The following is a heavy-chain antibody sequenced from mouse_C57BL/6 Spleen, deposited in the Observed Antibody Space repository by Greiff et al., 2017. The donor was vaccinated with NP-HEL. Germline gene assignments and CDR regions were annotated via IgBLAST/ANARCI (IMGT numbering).Heavy chain of an antibody. Sequence: QVQLQQPGAELVKPGASVKMSCKASGYTFTSYWITWVKQRPGQGLEWIGDIYPGSGSTNYNEKFKSKATLTVDTSSSTAYMQLSSLTSEDSAVYYCARKPYYGSGDWYFDVWGTGTTVTVSS. V-gene: IGHV1-55*01. J-gene: IGHJ1*03. CDR3: ARKPYYGSGDWYFDV. D-gene: IGHD1-1*01. CDR2: IYPGSGST. CDR1: GYTFTSYW.